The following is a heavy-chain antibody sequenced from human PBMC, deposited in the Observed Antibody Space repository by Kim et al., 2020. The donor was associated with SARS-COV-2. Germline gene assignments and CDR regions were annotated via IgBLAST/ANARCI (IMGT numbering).Heavy chain of an antibody. Sequence: DSLRGRFRISRDISRNTVYLQIDSLRVEDTAVYYCAKDQGSGSFPNWFDPWGQGTLVTVSS. CDR3: AKDQGSGSFPNWFDP. V-gene: IGHV3-30*02. D-gene: IGHD3-10*01. J-gene: IGHJ5*02.